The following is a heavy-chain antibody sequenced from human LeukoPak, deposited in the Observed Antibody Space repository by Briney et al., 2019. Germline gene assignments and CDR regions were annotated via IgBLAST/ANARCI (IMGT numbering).Heavy chain of an antibody. CDR2: ISYDGSNK. Sequence: HPGGSLRLSCAASGFTFISYWMSWVRQAPGKGLEWVAVISYDGSNKYYADSVKGRFTISRDNSKNTLYLQMNSLRAEDTAVYYCARDFFSNYYDSSGYMGGFDYWGQGTLVTVSS. V-gene: IGHV3-30*03. J-gene: IGHJ4*02. D-gene: IGHD3-22*01. CDR3: ARDFFSNYYDSSGYMGGFDY. CDR1: GFTFISYW.